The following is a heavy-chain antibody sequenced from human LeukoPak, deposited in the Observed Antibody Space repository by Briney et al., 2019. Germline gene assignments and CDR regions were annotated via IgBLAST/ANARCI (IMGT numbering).Heavy chain of an antibody. CDR1: GFTFSSYW. V-gene: IGHV3-7*01. D-gene: IGHD4-11*01. CDR3: ARNDYSILSGYDY. Sequence: GSLRLSCAASGFTFSSYWMSWVRQAPGKGLEWVANINQGGSDKNYVNSVKGRLTISRDNAKNSLYLQMDSLRAEDTAVFFCARNDYSILSGYDYWGQGTLVTVSS. CDR2: INQGGSDK. J-gene: IGHJ4*02.